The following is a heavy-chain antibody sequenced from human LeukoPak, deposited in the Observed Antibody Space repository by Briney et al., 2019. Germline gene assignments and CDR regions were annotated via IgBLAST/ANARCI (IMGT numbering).Heavy chain of an antibody. J-gene: IGHJ3*02. D-gene: IGHD6-6*01. Sequence: QSSETLSLTCTVSGGSISSSSYYWGWIRQPPGKGLEWIGYIYHSGSTYYNPSLKSRVTISVDRSKNQFSLKLSSVTAADTAVYYCARTSVAARRANAFDIWGQGTMVTVSS. CDR3: ARTSVAARRANAFDI. V-gene: IGHV4-30-2*01. CDR2: IYHSGST. CDR1: GGSISSSSYY.